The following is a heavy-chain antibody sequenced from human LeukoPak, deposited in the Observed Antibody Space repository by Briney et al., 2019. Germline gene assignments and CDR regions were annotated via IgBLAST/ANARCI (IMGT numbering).Heavy chain of an antibody. CDR3: ARGRRYFPGYSSGWGFDY. J-gene: IGHJ4*02. Sequence: PGGSLRLSCAASGFTFSSYWMSWVRQAPGKGLEWVANIKQDGSEKYYVDSVKGRFTISRDNAKNSLYLQMNSLRAEDTAVYYCARGRRYFPGYSSGWGFDYWGQGTLVTVSA. CDR2: IKQDGSEK. D-gene: IGHD6-19*01. V-gene: IGHV3-7*01. CDR1: GFTFSSYW.